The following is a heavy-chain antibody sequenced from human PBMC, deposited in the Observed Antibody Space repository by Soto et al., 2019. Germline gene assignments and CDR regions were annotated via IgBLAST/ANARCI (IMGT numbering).Heavy chain of an antibody. J-gene: IGHJ4*02. CDR3: AREIGYGDFSAALLD. CDR1: GDTVSKFL. D-gene: IGHD4-17*01. Sequence: QVQLVQSGAEVKQPGSSVKVSCKASGDTVSKFLINWVRQAPGQGPEWMGGIIPMFGTTNYARKFRGRLTITADESTTTAYMELSSLQSEDTAVYYCAREIGYGDFSAALLDWGQGTLVTVSS. CDR2: IIPMFGTT. V-gene: IGHV1-69*01.